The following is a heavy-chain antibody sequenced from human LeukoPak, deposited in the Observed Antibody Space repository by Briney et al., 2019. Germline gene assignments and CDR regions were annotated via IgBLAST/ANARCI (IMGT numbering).Heavy chain of an antibody. CDR3: ARAVYGDYFDP. V-gene: IGHV4-61*08. D-gene: IGHD4-17*01. Sequence: SETLSLTCTVSGGSISSGGYYWSWIRQHPGKGLEWIGYIYYSGSTNYNPSLKSRVTISVDTSKNQFSLKLSSVTAADTAVYYCARAVYGDYFDPWGQGTLVTVSS. J-gene: IGHJ5*02. CDR1: GGSISSGGYY. CDR2: IYYSGST.